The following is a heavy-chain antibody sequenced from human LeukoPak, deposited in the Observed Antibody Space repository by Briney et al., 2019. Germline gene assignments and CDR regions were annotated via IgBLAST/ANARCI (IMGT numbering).Heavy chain of an antibody. V-gene: IGHV4-61*08. D-gene: IGHD6-13*01. CDR3: ARDYSTSFLYFDL. J-gene: IGHJ2*01. CDR1: GGSISSSGYY. CDR2: VYHSGST. Sequence: SETLSLTCTVSGGSISSSGYYWGWIRQPPGKGLEWIVHVYHSGSTNSNPSLKSRVTISIDTSKNQFSLRLSSVTAADTAVYFCARDYSTSFLYFDLWGRGTLVTVSS.